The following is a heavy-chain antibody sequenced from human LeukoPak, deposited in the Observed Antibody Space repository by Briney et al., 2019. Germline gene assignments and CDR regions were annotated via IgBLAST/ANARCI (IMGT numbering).Heavy chain of an antibody. CDR1: GGSISSSSYY. D-gene: IGHD6-13*01. J-gene: IGHJ4*02. CDR3: ASSAAAGLGGY. V-gene: IGHV4-39*07. CDR2: IYYSGST. Sequence: PSETLSLTCTVSGGSISSSSYYWGWIRQPPGKGLEWIGSIYYSGSTYYNPSLKSRVTISVDTSKNQFSLKLSSVTAADTAVYYCASSAAAGLGGYWGQGTLVTVSS.